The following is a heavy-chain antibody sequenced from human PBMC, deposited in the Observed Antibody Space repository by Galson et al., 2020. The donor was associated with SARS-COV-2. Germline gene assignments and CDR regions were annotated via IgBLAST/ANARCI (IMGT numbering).Heavy chain of an antibody. J-gene: IGHJ4*02. CDR1: GYTFSSYY. V-gene: IGHV1-46*01. CDR3: ARDSSLTTVRGVIIYPTKFDY. D-gene: IGHD3-10*01. Sequence: ASVKVSCKSSGYTFSSYYIHWVRQAPGQGLEWMGIINPSDGSTSYAQKFQGRVTMTRDTSTNTVYMELSSLRSEDTAGYYCARDSSLTTVRGVIIYPTKFDYWGQGTLVAVSS. CDR2: INPSDGST.